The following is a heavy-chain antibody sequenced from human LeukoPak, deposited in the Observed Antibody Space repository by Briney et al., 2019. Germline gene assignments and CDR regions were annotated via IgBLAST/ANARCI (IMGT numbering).Heavy chain of an antibody. J-gene: IGHJ6*02. CDR2: ISGSGGST. V-gene: IGHV3-23*01. CDR3: AKASWGYCSSTSCYTIGYYYYGMDV. CDR1: GFTFSSYA. D-gene: IGHD2-2*02. Sequence: GGSLRLSCAASGFTFSSYAMSWVRQAPGKGLEWVSAISGSGGSTYYADSVKGRFTISRDNSKNTLYLQMNSLRAEDTAVYYCAKASWGYCSSTSCYTIGYYYYGMDVWGQGTTVTVSS.